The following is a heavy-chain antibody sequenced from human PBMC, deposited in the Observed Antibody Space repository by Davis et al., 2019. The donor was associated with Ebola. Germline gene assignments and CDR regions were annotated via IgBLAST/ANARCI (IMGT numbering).Heavy chain of an antibody. CDR1: GGSISSGGYS. CDR3: ARVGGDGLDY. V-gene: IGHV4-30-2*01. Sequence: PSETLSLTCAVSGGSISSGGYSWSWIRQPPGKGLEWIGYIYHSGRTYYNPSLKSRVTISVDRSKNQFSLKLSSVTAADTAVYYCARVGGDGLDYWGQGTLVTVSS. D-gene: IGHD2-21*01. CDR2: IYHSGRT. J-gene: IGHJ4*02.